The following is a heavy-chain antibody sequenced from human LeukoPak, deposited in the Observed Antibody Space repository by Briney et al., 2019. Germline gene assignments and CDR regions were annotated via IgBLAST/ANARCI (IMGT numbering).Heavy chain of an antibody. V-gene: IGHV3-66*01. CDR1: GFTFSSYA. CDR2: IYSGGSI. D-gene: IGHD1-26*01. J-gene: IGHJ4*02. Sequence: PGGSLRLSCAASGFTFSSYAMSWVRQAPGKGLEWVSGIYSGGSISYADSVKGRFTISRDSSKNTLYLQMNSLRAEDTAVYYCARFVGASSYYFDYWGQGTLVTVSS. CDR3: ARFVGASSYYFDY.